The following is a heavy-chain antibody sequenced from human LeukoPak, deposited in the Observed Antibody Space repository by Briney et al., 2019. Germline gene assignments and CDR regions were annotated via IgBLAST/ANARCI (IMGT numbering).Heavy chain of an antibody. D-gene: IGHD1-26*01. CDR1: GFTFSSYS. CDR3: ASSGSYRFDY. J-gene: IGHJ4*02. Sequence: GGSLRLSCAASGFTFSSYSMNWVRQAPGKGLEWVSHITASGTAMFYADSVKGRFTISRDNAKNSLYLQMNSLGDEDTAVYYCASSGSYRFDYWGQGTLVTVSS. V-gene: IGHV3-48*02. CDR2: ITASGTAM.